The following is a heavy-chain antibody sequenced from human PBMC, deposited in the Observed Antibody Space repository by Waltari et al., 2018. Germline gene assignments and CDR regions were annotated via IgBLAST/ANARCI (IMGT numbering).Heavy chain of an antibody. Sequence: EVQLVESGGGLVQPGRSLRLSCAASGFTFDDYAMHWVRQAPGKGLEWVSGISWASGSIGYADSVKGRFTISRDNAKNSLFLQMNSLRAEDTALYYCAKDIGSVGRAFDYWGQGTLVAVSS. V-gene: IGHV3-9*01. J-gene: IGHJ4*02. CDR3: AKDIGSVGRAFDY. CDR2: ISWASGSI. CDR1: GFTFDDYA. D-gene: IGHD1-26*01.